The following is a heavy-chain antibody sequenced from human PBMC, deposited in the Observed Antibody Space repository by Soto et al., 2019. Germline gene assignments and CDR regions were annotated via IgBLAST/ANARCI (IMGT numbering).Heavy chain of an antibody. J-gene: IGHJ6*02. CDR2: IIPIFGTA. CDR3: AREQFLEWLLHSHYYYYCMDV. V-gene: IGHV1-69*01. CDR1: GGTFSSYA. D-gene: IGHD3-3*01. Sequence: QVQLVQSGAEVKKPGSSVKVSCKASGGTFSSYAISWVRQAPGQGLEWMGGIIPIFGTANYAQKFQGRVTITADESTSTAYMELSSLRSEDTAVYYCAREQFLEWLLHSHYYYYCMDVWGQGTTVTVSS.